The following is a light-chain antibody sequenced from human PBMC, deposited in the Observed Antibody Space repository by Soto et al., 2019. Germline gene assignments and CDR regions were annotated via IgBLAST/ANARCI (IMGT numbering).Light chain of an antibody. J-gene: IGKJ3*01. V-gene: IGKV1-39*01. CDR3: QQTYRTLPFS. CDR1: QSISTY. Sequence: DIQMTQSPSSLSASVGERVTITCRTSQSISTYLNWYQQKPGKAPKLLIYAASNLQSGVPSRFXGSGSGTDFTLTISSLQPEDFATYYCQQTYRTLPFSFGPGTKVDIK. CDR2: AAS.